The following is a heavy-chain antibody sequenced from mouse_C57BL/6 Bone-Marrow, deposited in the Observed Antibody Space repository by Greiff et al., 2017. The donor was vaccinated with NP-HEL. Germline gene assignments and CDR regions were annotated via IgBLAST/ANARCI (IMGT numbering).Heavy chain of an antibody. J-gene: IGHJ1*03. CDR2: IYPGSGNT. CDR3: ARRGRWYGSSYGYFDV. Sequence: QVHVKQSGAELVRPGASVKLSCKASGYTFTDYYINWVKQRPGQGLEWIARIYPGSGNTYYNEKFKGKATLTAEKSSSTAYMQLSSLTSEDSAVYFCARRGRWYGSSYGYFDVWGTGTTVTVSS. V-gene: IGHV1-76*01. D-gene: IGHD1-1*01. CDR1: GYTFTDYY.